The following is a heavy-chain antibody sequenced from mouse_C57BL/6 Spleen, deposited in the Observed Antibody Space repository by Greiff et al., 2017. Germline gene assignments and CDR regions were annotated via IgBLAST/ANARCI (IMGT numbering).Heavy chain of an antibody. CDR2: IWRGGST. CDR3: AKNADGYDEWFAY. V-gene: IGHV2-5*01. D-gene: IGHD2-2*01. J-gene: IGHJ3*01. Sequence: QVQLQQSGPGLVQPSQSLSITCTVSGFSLTSYGVHWVRQSPGKGLEWLGVIWRGGSTDYNAAFMSRLSITKDNSKSQVFFKMNSLQADDTAIYYCAKNADGYDEWFAYWGQGTLVTVSA. CDR1: GFSLTSYG.